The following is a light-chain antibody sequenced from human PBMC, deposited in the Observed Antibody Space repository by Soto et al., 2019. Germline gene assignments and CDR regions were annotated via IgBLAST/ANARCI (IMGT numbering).Light chain of an antibody. Sequence: EIVLTQSPGTLSLSPGERATLSCRGSQSVSSSYLAWYQQKPGQAPRLLIYGASNRASGIPDRFSGSGSGTDFTLTISRLEPEDFAVYYCHQYDKLPRTFGQGTKVEIK. CDR1: QSVSSSY. J-gene: IGKJ1*01. V-gene: IGKV3-20*01. CDR2: GAS. CDR3: HQYDKLPRT.